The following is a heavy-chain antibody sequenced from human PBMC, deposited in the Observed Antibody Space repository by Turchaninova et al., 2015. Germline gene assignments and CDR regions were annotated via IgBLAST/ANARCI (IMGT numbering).Heavy chain of an antibody. Sequence: QVTLKESGPVLVKPTETLTLTCTVSGFSLSNARMGVSWIRQPPGKALEWLAHIFSNAEKSSSTPLKDRLTIPKVPSKTQVVLTMTNIDPVDTATYDCARINYDVWSGYWGNNWFDPWGQGTLVTVSS. CDR1: GFSLSNARMG. CDR2: IFSNAEK. CDR3: ARINYDVWSGYWGNNWFDP. J-gene: IGHJ5*02. V-gene: IGHV2-26*01. D-gene: IGHD3-3*01.